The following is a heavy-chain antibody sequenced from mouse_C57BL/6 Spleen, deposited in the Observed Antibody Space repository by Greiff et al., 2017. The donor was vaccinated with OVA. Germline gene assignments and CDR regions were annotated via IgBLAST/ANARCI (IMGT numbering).Heavy chain of an antibody. D-gene: IGHD2-1*01. J-gene: IGHJ3*01. CDR2: INPNNGGT. CDR3: ARRDGNPFAY. CDR1: GYTFTDYY. Sequence: VQLKQSGPELVKPGASVKISCKASGYTFTDYYMNWVKQSHGKSLEWIGDINPNNGGTSYNQKFKGKATLTVDKSSSTAYMELRSLTSEDSAVYYCARRDGNPFAYWGQGTLVTVSA. V-gene: IGHV1-26*01.